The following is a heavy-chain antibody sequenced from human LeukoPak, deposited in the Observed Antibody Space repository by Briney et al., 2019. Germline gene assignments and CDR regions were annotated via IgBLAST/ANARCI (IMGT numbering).Heavy chain of an antibody. J-gene: IGHJ6*02. CDR3: AREGATPASYFYAMDV. CDR2: IYASGVT. Sequence: SETLSLTCTVSGGSISTYYWSWIRQPAGKGLEWIGHIYASGVTESNPSLKSRVTMSVDTSTNRLSLKVSSVTAADSAVYYCAREGATPASYFYAMDVWGQGTTVTVSS. V-gene: IGHV4-4*07. CDR1: GGSISTYY. D-gene: IGHD4/OR15-4a*01.